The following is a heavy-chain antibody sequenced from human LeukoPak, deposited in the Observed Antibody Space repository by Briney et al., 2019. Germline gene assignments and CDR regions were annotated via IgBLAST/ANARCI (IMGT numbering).Heavy chain of an antibody. D-gene: IGHD2-2*02. CDR2: ISLDGNDK. CDR3: ARDRVVPAAIVYYYYMDV. J-gene: IGHJ6*03. Sequence: QPGRSLRLSCVAYGFTFTRNVLRWVRQAPGKGLEWVATISLDGNDKFHADSVKGRFTISRDNAKNSLYLQMNSLRAEDTAVYYCARDRVVPAAIVYYYYMDVWGKGTTVTVSS. V-gene: IGHV3-30*07. CDR1: GFTFTRNV.